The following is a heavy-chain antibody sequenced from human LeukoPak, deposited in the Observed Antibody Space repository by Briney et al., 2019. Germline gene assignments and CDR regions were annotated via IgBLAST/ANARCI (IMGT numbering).Heavy chain of an antibody. CDR2: IRYDGSNK. Sequence: GGSLRLSCAASGFTFSSDGMHWGRQAPGKGLEWVAFIRYDGSNKYYADSVKSLFTISRDNSKNTMNLQMNSLRAEDTAVYYCAKDPTHYRVWDYYETIGLSYWGQGTLVTVSS. D-gene: IGHD3-22*01. V-gene: IGHV3-30*02. J-gene: IGHJ4*02. CDR1: GFTFSSDG. CDR3: AKDPTHYRVWDYYETIGLSY.